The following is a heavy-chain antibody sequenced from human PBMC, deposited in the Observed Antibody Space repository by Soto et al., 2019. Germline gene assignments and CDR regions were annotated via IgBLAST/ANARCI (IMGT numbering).Heavy chain of an antibody. CDR1: GGTFSSYT. J-gene: IGHJ5*02. CDR2: IIPILGIA. Sequence: QVQLVQSGAEVKKPGSSVKVSCKASGGTFSSYTISWVRQAPGQGLEWMGRIIPILGIANYAQKFQGRVTITADKSTCTGYMELSSLRSEDTAVYYCARGDSDCGGDCYSSDPWGQGTLVTVSS. V-gene: IGHV1-69*02. CDR3: ARGDSDCGGDCYSSDP. D-gene: IGHD2-21*02.